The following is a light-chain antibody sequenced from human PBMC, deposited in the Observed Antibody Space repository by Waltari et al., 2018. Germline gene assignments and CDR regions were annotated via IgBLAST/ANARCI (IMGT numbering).Light chain of an antibody. V-gene: IGLV1-44*01. CDR1: ASNLGRKS. Sequence: QSVLTQPPSASGTPGQRVTITCSGCASNLGRKSATWYQPPPGAAPQLVILNNSQRPSGISDRFSGSTSGASASLAISGLQSDDEADYYCASWDGSLAAYVFGGGTKVTV. CDR3: ASWDGSLAAYV. CDR2: NNS. J-gene: IGLJ1*01.